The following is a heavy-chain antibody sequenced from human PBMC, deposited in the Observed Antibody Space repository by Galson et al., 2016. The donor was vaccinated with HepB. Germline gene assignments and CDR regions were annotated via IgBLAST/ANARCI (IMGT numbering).Heavy chain of an antibody. V-gene: IGHV1-2*06. J-gene: IGHJ6*02. CDR2: IYPKTGDT. D-gene: IGHD5-24*01. CDR1: GNTFVDYI. Sequence: SCKASGNTFVDYIVHWVRQAPGQGLEWMGRIYPKTGDTIFTEKFQGRVSMTWDASIRVAYLEMTRPSSDDTAVYYCARERYEEMAIYKYYFGMVGWGQGTTVTVSS. CDR3: ARERYEEMAIYKYYFGMVG.